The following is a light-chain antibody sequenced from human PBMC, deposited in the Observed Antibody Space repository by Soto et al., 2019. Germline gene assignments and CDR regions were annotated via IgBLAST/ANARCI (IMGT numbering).Light chain of an antibody. CDR1: QSIRNW. CDR3: QQYNNYSPTWT. Sequence: DIQMTQSPSTLSASIGDRVIITCRASQSIRNWLAWYQQRPGKAPNLLIYDASTLQTGVPSRFSGSRSGTQFTLTISSLQPDEFGIYYCQQYNNYSPTWTFGQGTKVDIK. V-gene: IGKV1-5*01. CDR2: DAS. J-gene: IGKJ1*01.